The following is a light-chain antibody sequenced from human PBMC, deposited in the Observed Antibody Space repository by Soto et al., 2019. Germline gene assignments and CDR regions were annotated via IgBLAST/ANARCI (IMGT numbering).Light chain of an antibody. J-gene: IGLJ2*01. CDR1: IRDIGAYNL. Sequence: QSVLTQPASVPGSPGQSITIFCAGTIRDIGAYNLVSWYQQHPGRAPQLIIYEVRNRPSGSSFRFSGSKSGNTASLTISWLQAEDEADYYCSSFTSRSSLIVGGGTKLTVL. V-gene: IGLV2-14*01. CDR3: SSFTSRSSLI. CDR2: EVR.